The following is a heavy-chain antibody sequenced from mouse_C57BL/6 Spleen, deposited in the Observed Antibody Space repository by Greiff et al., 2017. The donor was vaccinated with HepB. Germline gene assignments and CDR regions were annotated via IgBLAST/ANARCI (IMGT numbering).Heavy chain of an antibody. CDR1: GFSLTSYG. J-gene: IGHJ4*01. CDR2: IWRGGST. D-gene: IGHD2-4*01. V-gene: IGHV2-5*01. CDR3: AKQYYDYDGYAMDY. Sequence: VMLVESGPGLVQPSQSLSITCTVSGFSLTSYGVHWVRQSPGKGLEWLGVIWRGGSTDYNAAFMSRLSITKDNSKSQVFFKMNSLQADDTAIYYCAKQYYDYDGYAMDYWGQGTSVTVSS.